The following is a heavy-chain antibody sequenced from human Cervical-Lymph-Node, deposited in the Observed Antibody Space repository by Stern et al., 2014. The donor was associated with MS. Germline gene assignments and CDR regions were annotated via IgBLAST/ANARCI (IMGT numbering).Heavy chain of an antibody. CDR3: ARGIVSNRAAATQHNLFDP. D-gene: IGHD2-15*01. J-gene: IGHJ5*02. Sequence: QLVQSGAEVKKPGSSMNVSCKTSGGTFSSSYAITWLRQAPGQGLEWMGRIIPTLGLANYAHNFQGRVTITADTSTNTTYLELSSLRSEDTAVYYCARGIVSNRAAATQHNLFDPWGQGTLVTVSS. CDR2: IIPTLGLA. CDR1: GGTFSSSYA. V-gene: IGHV1-69*09.